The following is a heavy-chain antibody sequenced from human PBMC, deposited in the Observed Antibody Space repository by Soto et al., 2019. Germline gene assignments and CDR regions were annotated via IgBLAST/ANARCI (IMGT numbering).Heavy chain of an antibody. D-gene: IGHD2-15*01. Sequence: QVQLVESGGGVVQPGRSLRLSCAASGFTFSSYGMHWVRQAPGKGLEWVAVIWYDGSNKYYVDSVKGRFTISRDNSKNTLYLQMNSLRAEDNAVYYCARIHDSNYYYNGMDVWDQGTTVAVSS. CDR3: ARIHDSNYYYNGMDV. V-gene: IGHV3-33*01. CDR1: GFTFSSYG. CDR2: IWYDGSNK. J-gene: IGHJ6*02.